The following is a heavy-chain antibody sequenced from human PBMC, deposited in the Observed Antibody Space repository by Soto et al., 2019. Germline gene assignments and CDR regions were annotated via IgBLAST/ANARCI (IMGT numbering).Heavy chain of an antibody. D-gene: IGHD3-3*01. CDR2: IYYSGST. Sequence: QVQLQESGPGLVKPSQTLSLTCTVSGGSITSGGHYWSWIRQHPGKGLEWIGHIYYSGSTYYNPSLKSRVTISIDTSKNHFSLKVRSVTVADTAVYYCARDQGGITIFGVPYGMDVWGQGTTVTVSS. CDR3: ARDQGGITIFGVPYGMDV. V-gene: IGHV4-31*03. CDR1: GGSITSGGHY. J-gene: IGHJ6*02.